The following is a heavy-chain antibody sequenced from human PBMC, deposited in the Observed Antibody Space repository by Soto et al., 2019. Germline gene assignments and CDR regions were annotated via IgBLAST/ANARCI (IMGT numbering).Heavy chain of an antibody. V-gene: IGHV3-30*18. CDR2: ISYDGSNK. J-gene: IGHJ6*02. Sequence: PGGSLRLSCAASGFTFSSYGMHWVRQAPGKGLEWVAVISYDGSNKYYADSVKGRFTISRDNSKNTLYLQMNSLRAEDTAVYYCAKEGVYCSSTSCSRWDYYYGMDVWGQGTTVTVSS. CDR3: AKEGVYCSSTSCSRWDYYYGMDV. CDR1: GFTFSSYG. D-gene: IGHD2-2*01.